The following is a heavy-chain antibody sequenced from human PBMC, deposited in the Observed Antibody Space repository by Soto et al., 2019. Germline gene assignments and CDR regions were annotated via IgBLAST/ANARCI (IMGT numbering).Heavy chain of an antibody. CDR1: GFTFNNAW. Sequence: VQLVESGGGLVKPGGSLRLSGAASGFTFNNAWMSWVRQAPGKGLEWVGRVKSKTAGGTVDYAAPVKGRFSISRDDSTSMLYVQIHSLKTEEAAVYYCAAMSGHSRVLFDHWGQGTMVTVSS. J-gene: IGHJ4*02. D-gene: IGHD3-22*01. CDR2: VKSKTAGGTV. CDR3: AAMSGHSRVLFDH. V-gene: IGHV3-15*01.